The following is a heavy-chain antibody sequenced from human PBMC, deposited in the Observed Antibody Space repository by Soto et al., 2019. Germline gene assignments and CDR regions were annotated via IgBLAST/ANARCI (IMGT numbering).Heavy chain of an antibody. CDR3: ARGGLGHSGYDLFDY. D-gene: IGHD5-12*01. CDR1: GGSINSYY. Sequence: QVQLQGSGPGLVKPSETLSLTCTVSGGSINSYYWSWIRQPPGKGLEWIGYIYYSGSTNYNPSLKSRVTISVDTSKNQFSLKLSSVTAADTAVYYCARGGLGHSGYDLFDYWGQGTLVTVSS. CDR2: IYYSGST. V-gene: IGHV4-59*01. J-gene: IGHJ4*02.